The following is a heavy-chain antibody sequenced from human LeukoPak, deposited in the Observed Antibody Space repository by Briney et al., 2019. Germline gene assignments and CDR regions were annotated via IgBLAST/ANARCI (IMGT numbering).Heavy chain of an antibody. CDR2: IHYGGST. Sequence: SETLSLTCTGSGGSISGHYWSWIRQPPGKGLEWIGYIHYGGSTNYNPPRKSRVTISVDTSKNQSSLKLSSVTAADTAVYYCARDGHSSSHVMDVWGKGTTVTVSS. J-gene: IGHJ6*04. D-gene: IGHD6-6*01. V-gene: IGHV4-59*11. CDR1: GGSISGHY. CDR3: ARDGHSSSHVMDV.